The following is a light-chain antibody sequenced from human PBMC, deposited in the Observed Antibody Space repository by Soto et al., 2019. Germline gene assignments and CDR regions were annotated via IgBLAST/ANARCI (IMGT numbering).Light chain of an antibody. CDR2: DAS. CDR1: QSISKY. CDR3: QQRRNWWT. V-gene: IGKV3-11*01. J-gene: IGKJ1*01. Sequence: EIVLTQSPATLSLSAGERDILSCRASQSISKYLAWYQEKPGQAPRLLIYDASNRATGIPARFSGSGSGTDFTLTIGSLEPEDFAVYYCQQRRNWWTFGQGTKVDIK.